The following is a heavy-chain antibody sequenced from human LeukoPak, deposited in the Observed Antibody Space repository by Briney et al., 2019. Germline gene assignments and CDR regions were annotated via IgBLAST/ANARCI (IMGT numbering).Heavy chain of an antibody. CDR3: ARDRDYGDYNTQDLFVY. J-gene: IGHJ4*02. CDR1: GYTFTNFG. D-gene: IGHD4-17*01. CDR2: ISAYNGNT. Sequence: ASVTVSCKASGYTFTNFGISWVRQAPGQGLEWMGWISAYNGNTNYAQRLQGRVTMTTDTSTSTAYMELRSLRSDDTAVYYCARDRDYGDYNTQDLFVYWGQGTLVTVSS. V-gene: IGHV1-18*01.